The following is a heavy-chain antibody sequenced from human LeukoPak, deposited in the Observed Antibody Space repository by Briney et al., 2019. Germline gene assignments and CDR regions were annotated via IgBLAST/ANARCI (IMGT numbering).Heavy chain of an antibody. CDR2: INTNTGNP. CDR1: GYTFTSYA. D-gene: IGHD5-18*01. J-gene: IGHJ3*02. Sequence: ASVKVSCKASGYTFTSYAMNWVRQAPGQGLEWMGWINTNTGNPTYAQGFTGRFVLSLDTSVSTAYLQISSLKAEDTAVYYCASPPHTATDAFDIWGQGTMVTVSS. V-gene: IGHV7-4-1*02. CDR3: ASPPHTATDAFDI.